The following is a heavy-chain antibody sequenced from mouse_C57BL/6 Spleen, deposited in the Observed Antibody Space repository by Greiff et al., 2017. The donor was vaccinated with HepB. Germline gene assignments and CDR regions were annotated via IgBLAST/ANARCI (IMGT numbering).Heavy chain of an antibody. J-gene: IGHJ3*01. D-gene: IGHD1-1*01. CDR3: ASSIYYYGGFAY. Sequence: VKLMESGPGLVAPSQSLSITCTVSGFSLTSYGVHWVRQPPGKGLEWLVVIWSDGSTTYNSALKSRLSISKDNSKSQVFLKMNSLQTDDTAMYYCASSIYYYGGFAYWGQGTLVTVSA. CDR2: IWSDGST. CDR1: GFSLTSYG. V-gene: IGHV2-6*03.